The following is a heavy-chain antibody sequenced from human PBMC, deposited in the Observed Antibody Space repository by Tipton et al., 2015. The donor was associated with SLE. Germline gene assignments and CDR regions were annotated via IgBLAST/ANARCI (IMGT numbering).Heavy chain of an antibody. V-gene: IGHV4-38-2*02. Sequence: TLSLTCTVSGYSISSGYYWGWIRQPPGKGLEYIGSIYHSGSTFYNPSLKSRVTISVDTSKNQFSLKLSSVTAADTAVYYCARDPKYWGQGTLVIVSS. J-gene: IGHJ4*02. CDR2: IYHSGST. CDR3: ARDPKY. CDR1: GYSISSGYY.